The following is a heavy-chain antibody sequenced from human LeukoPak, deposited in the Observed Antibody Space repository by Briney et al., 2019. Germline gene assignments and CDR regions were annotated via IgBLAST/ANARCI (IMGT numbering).Heavy chain of an antibody. V-gene: IGHV4-39*07. CDR1: GGSIRSSYYY. Sequence: SETLSLTCTVSGGSIRSSYYYWGWIRQPPGKGLEWIGSIYDSGSTYYNPSLTSRVTISVDTSKNQFSLRLSSLTAADTAVYYCARGYYYYDESRAFDIWGQGIMVTVSS. CDR3: ARGYYYYDESRAFDI. CDR2: IYDSGST. J-gene: IGHJ3*02. D-gene: IGHD3-22*01.